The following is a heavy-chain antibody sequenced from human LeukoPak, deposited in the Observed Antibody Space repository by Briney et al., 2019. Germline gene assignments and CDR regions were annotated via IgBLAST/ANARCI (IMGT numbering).Heavy chain of an antibody. CDR3: AREPPGTSGCDY. D-gene: IGHD5-12*01. J-gene: IGHJ4*02. CDR2: MCANSGDT. Sequence: ASVKVSCKASGYTFTGYYMHWVRQAPGQGLEWMGWMCANSGDTQSAQKFQGRVTMTRDTSISTAYMELSRLTSDDTAMYYCAREPPGTSGCDYWGQGTLVTVSS. CDR1: GYTFTGYY. V-gene: IGHV1-2*02.